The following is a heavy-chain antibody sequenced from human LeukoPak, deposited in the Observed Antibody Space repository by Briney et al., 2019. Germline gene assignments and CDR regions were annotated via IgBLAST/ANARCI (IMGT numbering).Heavy chain of an antibody. J-gene: IGHJ4*02. Sequence: QPGGSLRLSCAASGFTFSSYAMSRVRQAPGKGLEWVSYISSSGSTIYYADSVKGRFTISRDNAKNSLYLQMNSLRAEDTDVYYCARVVGATLFDYWGQGTLVTVSS. CDR3: ARVVGATLFDY. CDR1: GFTFSSYA. D-gene: IGHD1-26*01. CDR2: ISSSGSTI. V-gene: IGHV3-48*03.